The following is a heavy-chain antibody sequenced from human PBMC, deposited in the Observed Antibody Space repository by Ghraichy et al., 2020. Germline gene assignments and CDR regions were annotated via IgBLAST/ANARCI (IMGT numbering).Heavy chain of an antibody. CDR2: IKEDGSEK. Sequence: LSLTCAASGFTFSSSAMHWVRQAPGKGLEWVANIKEDGSEKYYVDSVKGRFTISRDNAKNSLYLQMNSLRAEDTAIYYCTRGFDYWGQGTLLTVSS. V-gene: IGHV3-7*03. CDR1: GFTFSSSA. J-gene: IGHJ4*02. CDR3: TRGFDY.